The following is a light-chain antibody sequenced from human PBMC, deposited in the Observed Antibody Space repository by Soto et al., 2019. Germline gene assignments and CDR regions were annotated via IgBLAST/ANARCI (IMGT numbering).Light chain of an antibody. CDR3: QQRIT. Sequence: DIQMTQSPSSLSASVGDRVTITCRASQSIGFYLNWYQQKPGKAPKLLIYDTSSLRSGVPSRFRGSASGTDFTLTISSLQPEDFATYYCQQRITSGPGTKVDIK. V-gene: IGKV1-39*01. J-gene: IGKJ3*01. CDR2: DTS. CDR1: QSIGFY.